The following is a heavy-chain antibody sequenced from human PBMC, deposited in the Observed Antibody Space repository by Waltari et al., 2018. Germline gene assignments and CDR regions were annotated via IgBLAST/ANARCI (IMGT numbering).Heavy chain of an antibody. J-gene: IGHJ4*02. CDR3: ARGVLGDLSPYFDY. V-gene: IGHV4-31*03. CDR2: IYYIGST. D-gene: IGHD3-16*02. Sequence: QVQLQESGPGLVKPSQTLSLTCTVSGGSISSGAYYWSWIRHHPGKGLEWVGYIYYIGSTYYTPSLESRITISLVTSKNQFSLKLSSVTAADTAVYYCARGVLGDLSPYFDYWGQGILVTVSS. CDR1: GGSISSGAYY.